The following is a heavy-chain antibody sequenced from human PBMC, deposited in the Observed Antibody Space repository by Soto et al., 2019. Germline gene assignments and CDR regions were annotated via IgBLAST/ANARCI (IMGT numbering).Heavy chain of an antibody. Sequence: QVQLVQSGAEVKKPGASVKVSCKASGYTFTGYYMHWVRQAPGQGLEWMGWINPNSGGTNYAQKFQGWVTMTRDTAISTAYMGRSRLRADDTAVYYCAREVNSGGWYKVGMDVWGQGTTVTVSS. CDR2: INPNSGGT. CDR1: GYTFTGYY. CDR3: AREVNSGGWYKVGMDV. D-gene: IGHD6-19*01. J-gene: IGHJ6*02. V-gene: IGHV1-2*04.